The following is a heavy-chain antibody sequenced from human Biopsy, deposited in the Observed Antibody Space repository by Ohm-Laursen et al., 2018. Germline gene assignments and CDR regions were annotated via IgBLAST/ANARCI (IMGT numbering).Heavy chain of an antibody. V-gene: IGHV3-23*01. CDR3: TEGDWIYYFDN. CDR2: ISGSGATP. J-gene: IGHJ4*02. CDR1: GFTFSNYA. D-gene: IGHD2-21*02. Sequence: SLRLSCAASGFTFSNYAMSWVRQAPGKGLEWLSTISGSGATPYYADSVKGRFTIFRDNPQKTVWLEMSSLRVEDTAVYYCTEGDWIYYFDNWGQGVPVTVSS.